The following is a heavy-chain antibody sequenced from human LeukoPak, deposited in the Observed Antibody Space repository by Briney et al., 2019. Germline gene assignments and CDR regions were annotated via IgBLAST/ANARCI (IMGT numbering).Heavy chain of an antibody. CDR1: GYTFTSYY. CDR2: INPSGGST. CDR3: ARVGSQEYYYDSSGYYQGVTDY. V-gene: IGHV1-46*01. Sequence: ASVKVSCKASGYTFTSYYMHWVRQAPGQGLEWMGIINPSGGSTSYAQKFQGRVTMTRDTSTSTVYMELSSLRSEDTAVYYCARVGSQEYYYDSSGYYQGVTDYWGQGTLVTVSS. J-gene: IGHJ4*02. D-gene: IGHD3-22*01.